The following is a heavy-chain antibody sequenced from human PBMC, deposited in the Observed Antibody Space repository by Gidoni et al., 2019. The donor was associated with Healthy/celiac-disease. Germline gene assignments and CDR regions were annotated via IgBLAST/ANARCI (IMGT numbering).Heavy chain of an antibody. CDR2: ISSSSSYI. V-gene: IGHV3-21*01. CDR1: GFTFSSYS. Sequence: EVQLVESGGGLVKPGGSLRLSCAAPGFTFSSYSRNWVRQAPGKGLEWVSSISSSSSYIYYADSVKGRFTISRDNAKNSLYLQMNSLRAEDTAVYYCARDLADAFDIWGQGTMVTVSS. CDR3: ARDLADAFDI. J-gene: IGHJ3*02.